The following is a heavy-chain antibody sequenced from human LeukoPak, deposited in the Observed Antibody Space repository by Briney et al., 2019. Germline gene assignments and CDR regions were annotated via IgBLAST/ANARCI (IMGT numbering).Heavy chain of an antibody. CDR2: IYYSGST. Sequence: SQTLSLTCTVSGGSISSGGYYWSWIRQHPGKGLEWIGYIYYSGSTYYNPSLKSRVTISVDTSKNQFSLKLSSVTAAGTAVYYCARARYYYDSSGYCHFDYWGQGTLVTVSS. J-gene: IGHJ4*02. CDR1: GGSISSGGYY. CDR3: ARARYYYDSSGYCHFDY. D-gene: IGHD3-22*01. V-gene: IGHV4-31*03.